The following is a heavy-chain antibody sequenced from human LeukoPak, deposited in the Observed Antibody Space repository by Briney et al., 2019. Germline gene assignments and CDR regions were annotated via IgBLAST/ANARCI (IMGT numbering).Heavy chain of an antibody. Sequence: ASVKVSCKASGYTFTSYAMHWVRQAPGQRLEWMGWINAGNGNTKYSQKFQGRVTITRDTSASTAYMELSSLRAEDTALYYCAKDIGVVAETPGGYWGQGTLVTVSS. J-gene: IGHJ4*02. CDR3: AKDIGVVAETPGGY. CDR1: GYTFTSYA. D-gene: IGHD5-12*01. V-gene: IGHV1-3*01. CDR2: INAGNGNT.